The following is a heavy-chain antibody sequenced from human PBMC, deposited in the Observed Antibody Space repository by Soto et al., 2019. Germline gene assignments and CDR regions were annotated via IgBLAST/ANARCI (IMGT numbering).Heavy chain of an antibody. CDR3: ARWSEGDYMDV. CDR1: GGSISSYY. J-gene: IGHJ6*03. CDR2: IYYSGST. Sequence: SETLSLTCTVSGGSISSYYWSWIRQPPGKGLEWIGYIYYSGSTNYNPSLKSRVTISVDTSKNQFSLKLSSVTAADTAVYYCARWSEGDYMDVWGKGTTVTVSS. V-gene: IGHV4-59*08.